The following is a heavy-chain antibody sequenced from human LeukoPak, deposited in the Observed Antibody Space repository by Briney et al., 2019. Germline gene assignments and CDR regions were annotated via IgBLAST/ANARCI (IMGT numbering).Heavy chain of an antibody. V-gene: IGHV3-11*03. CDR3: ARLAGSERRDYYYGMDV. D-gene: IGHD3-10*01. CDR2: ISSSSSYT. CDR1: GFTFSDYY. J-gene: IGHJ6*04. Sequence: GGSLRLSCAASGFTFSDYYMSWIRQAPGKGLEWVSYISSSSSYTNYADSVKGRFTISRDNAKNSLYLQMNSLRAEDTAVYYCARLAGSERRDYYYGMDVWGKGTTVTVSS.